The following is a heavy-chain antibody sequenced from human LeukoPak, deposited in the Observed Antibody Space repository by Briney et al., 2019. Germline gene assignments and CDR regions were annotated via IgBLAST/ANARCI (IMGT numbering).Heavy chain of an antibody. CDR2: INHSGST. Sequence: SETLSLTCAVYGGSFSGYYWSWIRQPPGKGLELIGEINHSGSTNYNPSLKSRVTISVDTSKNQFFLNRNPLTAPDTAVYYCARGDGESYDFWSGYYPNWFDPWGQGTLVTVSS. D-gene: IGHD3-3*01. V-gene: IGHV4-34*01. J-gene: IGHJ5*02. CDR1: GGSFSGYY. CDR3: ARGDGESYDFWSGYYPNWFDP.